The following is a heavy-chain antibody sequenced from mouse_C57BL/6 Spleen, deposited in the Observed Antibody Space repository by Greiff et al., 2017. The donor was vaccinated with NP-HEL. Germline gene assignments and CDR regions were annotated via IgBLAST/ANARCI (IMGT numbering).Heavy chain of an antibody. CDR3: ARSLIYYDYDRDFDY. V-gene: IGHV1-82*01. J-gene: IGHJ2*01. Sequence: VKLVESGPELVKPGASVKISCKASGYAFSSSWMNWVKQRPGKGLEWIGRIYPGDGDTNYNGKFKGKATLTADKSSSTAYMQLSSLTSEDSAVYFCARSLIYYDYDRDFDYWGQGTTLTVSS. CDR2: IYPGDGDT. D-gene: IGHD2-4*01. CDR1: GYAFSSSW.